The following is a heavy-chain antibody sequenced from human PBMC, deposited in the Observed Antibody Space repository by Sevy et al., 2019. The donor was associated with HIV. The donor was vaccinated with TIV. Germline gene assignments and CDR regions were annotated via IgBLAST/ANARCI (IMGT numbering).Heavy chain of an antibody. J-gene: IGHJ4*02. D-gene: IGHD6-6*01. CDR1: GGSISSYF. CDR2: IYYTGTT. Sequence: SETLSLTCSVSGGSISSYFWSWIRQPPGKGLEWIGYIYYTGTTNYNPSLRSRVTISLDTSKKHFSLNLTSVTAADTAVYYCARDLAVRPRGFDLWGQRTLVTVSS. V-gene: IGHV4-59*01. CDR3: ARDLAVRPRGFDL.